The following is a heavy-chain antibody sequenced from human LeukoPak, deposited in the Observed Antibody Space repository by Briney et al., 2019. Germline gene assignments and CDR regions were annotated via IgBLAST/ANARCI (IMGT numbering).Heavy chain of an antibody. J-gene: IGHJ5*02. D-gene: IGHD3-10*01. CDR1: GGSISSGGYS. V-gene: IGHV4-30-2*01. CDR2: IYHSGST. Sequence: PSETLSLTCAVSGGSISSGGYSWSWIRQPPGKGLEWIGYIYHSGSTYYNPSLKSRVTISVDRSKNQFSLKLSSVTAADTAVYYCARTYYYGSGSQSKLDPWGQGTLVTVSS. CDR3: ARTYYYGSGSQSKLDP.